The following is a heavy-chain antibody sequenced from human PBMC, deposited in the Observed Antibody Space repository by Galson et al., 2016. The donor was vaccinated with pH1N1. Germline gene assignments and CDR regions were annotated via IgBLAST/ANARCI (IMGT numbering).Heavy chain of an antibody. V-gene: IGHV4-34*01. CDR3: ARHSTSGFPTIEVAARRRPFDV. Sequence: ETLSLTCAVYGGSFRGYYWSWIRQSPEKGLEWIGEINHGGSTNYNPSLEGRVALSLDTSKNQFSLRLMAVTAADTAAYFCARHSTSGFPTIEVAARRRPFDVWGQGTLVTVSS. J-gene: IGHJ3*01. D-gene: IGHD6-19*01. CDR2: INHGGST. CDR1: GGSFRGYY.